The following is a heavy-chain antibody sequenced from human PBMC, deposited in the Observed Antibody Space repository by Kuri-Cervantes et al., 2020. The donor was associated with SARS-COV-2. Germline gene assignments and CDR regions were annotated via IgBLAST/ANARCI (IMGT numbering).Heavy chain of an antibody. D-gene: IGHD3-22*01. J-gene: IGHJ5*02. CDR1: GGSISSHY. Sequence: ESLKISCTVSGGSISSHYWSWIRQPPGKGLEWIGYIYYSGSTNYNPSLKSRVTISVDTSKNQFSLKLSSVTAADTAVYCCARDLLLYYDSSGYHSWFDPWGQGTLVTVSS. CDR3: ARDLLLYYDSSGYHSWFDP. CDR2: IYYSGST. V-gene: IGHV4-59*11.